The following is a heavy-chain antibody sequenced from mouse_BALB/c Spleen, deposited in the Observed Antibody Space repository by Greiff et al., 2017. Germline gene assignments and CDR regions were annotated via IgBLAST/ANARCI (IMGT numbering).Heavy chain of an antibody. D-gene: IGHD1-1*01. CDR3: ERVISKVVAPYAMDY. CDR2: ISNLAYSI. Sequence: EVMFVESGGGLVQPGGSRKLSCAASGFTFSDYGMAWVRQAPGKGPEWVAFISNLAYSIYYADTVTGRVTISRENAKNTLYLEMSSLRSEDTAMYYCERVISKVVAPYAMDYWGQGTSVTVSS. CDR1: GFTFSDYG. J-gene: IGHJ4*01. V-gene: IGHV5-15*02.